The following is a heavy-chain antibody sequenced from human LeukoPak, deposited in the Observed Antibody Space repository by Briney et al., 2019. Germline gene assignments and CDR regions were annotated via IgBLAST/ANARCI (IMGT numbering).Heavy chain of an antibody. CDR3: AKGKTYYDILTGPYYYYYYGMDV. V-gene: IGHV3-23*01. D-gene: IGHD3-9*01. CDR1: GFTFSSYA. J-gene: IGHJ6*02. CDR2: ISGSGGST. Sequence: GGSLRLSCAASGFTFSSYAMSWVCQAPGKGLEWVSAISGSGGSTYYADSVKGRFTISRDNSKNTLYLQMNSLRAEDTAVYYCAKGKTYYDILTGPYYYYYYGMDVWGQGTTVTVSS.